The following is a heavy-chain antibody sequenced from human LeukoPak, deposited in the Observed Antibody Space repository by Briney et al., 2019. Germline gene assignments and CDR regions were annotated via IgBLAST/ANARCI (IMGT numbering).Heavy chain of an antibody. CDR3: AIDEPNYAPYDFDY. J-gene: IGHJ4*02. CDR2: IKSKVNGETT. V-gene: IGHV3-15*01. D-gene: IGHD4/OR15-4a*01. Sequence: GSLRLSCAASRFTFSNAWMKWVRQAPGKGLEWVGRIKSKVNGETTDYAAPVKGRFTISRDDSNNMVYLQMNSLKIEDTAVYYCAIDEPNYAPYDFDYWGQGTLVTVSS. CDR1: RFTFSNAW.